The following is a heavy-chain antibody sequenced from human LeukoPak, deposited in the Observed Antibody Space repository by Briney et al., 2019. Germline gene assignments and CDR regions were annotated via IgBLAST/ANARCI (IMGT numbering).Heavy chain of an antibody. CDR2: MNPNSGNT. J-gene: IGHJ5*02. CDR3: ARGPPNYGDYWFDP. D-gene: IGHD4-17*01. V-gene: IGHV1-8*01. CDR1: GYTFTSYE. Sequence: ASVKVSCKASGYTFTSYEINWVRQAAGQGGEGMGWMNPNSGNTGYAQKFQGRVTMTRNTSVSTAYMELSSLRSEDTAVYYCARGPPNYGDYWFDPWGQGTLVTVSS.